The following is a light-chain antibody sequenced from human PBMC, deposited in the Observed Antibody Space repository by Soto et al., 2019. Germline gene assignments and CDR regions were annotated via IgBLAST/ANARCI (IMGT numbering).Light chain of an antibody. CDR1: QSVSTN. J-gene: IGKJ1*01. Sequence: IVMTQSPVTMSASPGERATLSCRASQSVSTNLAWYQQKPGQAPRLLIYGASTRATGIPARFSGGGSGTEFTLTISSLQSEDFAVYYCQHYNNWPPWTFGQGTKVETK. V-gene: IGKV3-15*01. CDR3: QHYNNWPPWT. CDR2: GAS.